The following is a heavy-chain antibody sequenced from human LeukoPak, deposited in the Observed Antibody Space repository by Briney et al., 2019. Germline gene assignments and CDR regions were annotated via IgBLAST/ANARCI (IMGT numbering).Heavy chain of an antibody. V-gene: IGHV4-38-2*02. Sequence: SETLSLTCTVSGYSISSGYYWGWIRQPPGKGLEWIGSFYHSGSTYYNPSLKSRVTMSVDTSKNQFSLKLSSVTAADTAVYYCARDNYYYGSGSYYFDYWGQGTLVTVSS. CDR1: GYSISSGYY. D-gene: IGHD3-10*01. CDR2: FYHSGST. J-gene: IGHJ4*02. CDR3: ARDNYYYGSGSYYFDY.